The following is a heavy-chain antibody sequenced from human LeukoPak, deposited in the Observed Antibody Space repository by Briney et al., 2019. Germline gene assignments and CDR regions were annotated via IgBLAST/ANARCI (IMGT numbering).Heavy chain of an antibody. D-gene: IGHD3-10*01. CDR1: SGSISSYY. CDR3: ARSTYYYGSGSYFYFDY. Sequence: PSETLSLTCTVSSGSISSYYWSWLRQPPGKGLEWIGYFSYSGSTNYNPSLTSRVTVSVDTSKNQFSLKLNSVTAADTAVYYCARSTYYYGSGSYFYFDYWGQGTLVTVSS. CDR2: FSYSGST. V-gene: IGHV4-59*01. J-gene: IGHJ4*02.